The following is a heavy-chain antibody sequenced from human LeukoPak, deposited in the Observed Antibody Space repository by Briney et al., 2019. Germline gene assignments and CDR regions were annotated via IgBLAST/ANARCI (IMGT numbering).Heavy chain of an antibody. V-gene: IGHV3-9*01. CDR1: GFTFDDYA. CDR2: ISWNSGSI. Sequence: GGSLRLSCAASGFTFDDYAMHWVRQAPGKGLEWVSGISWNSGSIGYADSVKGRFTISRDNARNSLYLQMNSLRGGDTALYYCAKDVNWGEYYYGMDVWGQGTTVTVSS. CDR3: AKDVNWGEYYYGMDV. D-gene: IGHD7-27*01. J-gene: IGHJ6*02.